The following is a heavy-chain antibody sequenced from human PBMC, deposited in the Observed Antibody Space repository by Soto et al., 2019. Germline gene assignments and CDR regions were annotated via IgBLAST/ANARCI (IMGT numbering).Heavy chain of an antibody. CDR3: ASPRAAAATRGRRRAFDI. Sequence: SETLSLTCTVSGGSISSSSYYWGWIRQPPGKGLEWIGSIYYSGSTYYNPSLKSRVTISVDTSKNHFSLRLSSVTAADTAVYYCASPRAAAATRGRRRAFDIWGQGTMVTVSS. V-gene: IGHV4-39*01. J-gene: IGHJ3*02. CDR2: IYYSGST. D-gene: IGHD6-13*01. CDR1: GGSISSSSYY.